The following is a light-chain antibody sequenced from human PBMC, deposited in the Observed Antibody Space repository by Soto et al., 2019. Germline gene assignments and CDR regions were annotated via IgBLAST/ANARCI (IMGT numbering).Light chain of an antibody. CDR2: TTS. CDR3: QQRYAIPFT. V-gene: IGKV1-39*01. Sequence: DIQMTQSPSSLSASVGDRVSITCRASQAISSYLNWFQQKPGEAPNLLIYTTSTLQSGVPSRFSGSGSGTHFTLTISNLQPEDFATYYCQQRYAIPFTFGQGTRLEIK. J-gene: IGKJ5*01. CDR1: QAISSY.